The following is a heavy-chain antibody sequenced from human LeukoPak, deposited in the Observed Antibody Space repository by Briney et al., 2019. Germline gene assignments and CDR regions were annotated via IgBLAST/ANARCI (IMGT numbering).Heavy chain of an antibody. J-gene: IGHJ4*02. D-gene: IGHD1-26*01. V-gene: IGHV1-2*02. Sequence: ASVKVSCKASRYTFAGYSMHWVRQAPGQGLEWMGWINPNSGGTNYAQKFQGRVTMTGDTPISTAHMELSRLTSDDTAVYYCARGRGSYSLDYWGQGTLVTVSS. CDR3: ARGRGSYSLDY. CDR2: INPNSGGT. CDR1: RYTFAGYS.